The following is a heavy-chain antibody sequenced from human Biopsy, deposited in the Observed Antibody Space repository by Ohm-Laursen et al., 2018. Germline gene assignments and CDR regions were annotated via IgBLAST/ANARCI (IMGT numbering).Heavy chain of an antibody. Sequence: SDTLSLTCIVSGGSISSDYWSWTRQTPGKGLEWIGYIYYSGSTNYNPSLKSRVTISVDTSKNQFSLRLNSVTAADTAVYYCARATNSTGWPYYYFYGMDVWGQGTTVTVSS. CDR3: ARATNSTGWPYYYFYGMDV. D-gene: IGHD2/OR15-2a*01. J-gene: IGHJ6*02. CDR2: IYYSGST. CDR1: GGSISSDY. V-gene: IGHV4-59*07.